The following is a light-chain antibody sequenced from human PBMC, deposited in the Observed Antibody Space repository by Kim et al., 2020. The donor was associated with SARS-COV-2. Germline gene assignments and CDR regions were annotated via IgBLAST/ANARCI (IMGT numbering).Light chain of an antibody. CDR1: SRAGGGYNY. J-gene: IGLJ2*01. CDR3: GSYTGSNNFAV. V-gene: IGLV2-8*01. Sequence: QSVTISCTGTSRAGGGYNYVSWYHHHPGKAPKLMIYDVNKRPSGIPDRFSGSKSGNTASLTVSGLQAEDEADYYCGSYTGSNNFAVFGGGTQLTVL. CDR2: DVN.